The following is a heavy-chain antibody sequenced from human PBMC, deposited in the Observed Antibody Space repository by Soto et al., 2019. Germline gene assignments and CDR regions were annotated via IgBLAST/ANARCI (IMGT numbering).Heavy chain of an antibody. CDR3: ARDIASPGGDYFDS. Sequence: EVQLVESGGGLVKAGGSLRLFCTASGFTFRNYNMNWVRQAPGKGLEWVSSISTGGAYMFYADSVKGRLTISRDNAQNSLFLQIDSPRAEDQAVYYFARDIASPGGDYFDSWGQGTLVTVS. D-gene: IGHD2-21*01. J-gene: IGHJ4*02. V-gene: IGHV3-21*06. CDR1: GFTFRNYN. CDR2: ISTGGAYM.